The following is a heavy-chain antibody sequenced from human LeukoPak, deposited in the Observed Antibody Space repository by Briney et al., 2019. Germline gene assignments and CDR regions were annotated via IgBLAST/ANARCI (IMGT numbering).Heavy chain of an antibody. CDR3: ARDIKGHYQDAFDI. Sequence: GGSLRLSCAASGFTFSSYEMNWVRQAPGKGLEWVSYISSSGSTIYYADSVKGRFTISRDNAKNSLYLQMNSLRAEDTAVYYCARDIKGHYQDAFDIWGQGTMVTVSS. D-gene: IGHD2-2*01. CDR2: ISSSGSTI. V-gene: IGHV3-48*03. CDR1: GFTFSSYE. J-gene: IGHJ3*02.